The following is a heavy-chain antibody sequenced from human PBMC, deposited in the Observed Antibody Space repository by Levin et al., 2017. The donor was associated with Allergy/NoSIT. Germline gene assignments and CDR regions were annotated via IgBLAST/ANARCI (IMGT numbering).Heavy chain of an antibody. D-gene: IGHD3-10*01. CDR1: GGSFSGYY. Sequence: GSLRLSCTVYGGSFSGYYWSWVRQPPGKGLEWLGELNRSGSTNYNPSLKSRVTISGDPSKNQFSLHLSSVTAADTAVYYCARGDDGSGSYLDYWGQGTLVTVSS. V-gene: IGHV4-34*01. CDR3: ARGDDGSGSYLDY. J-gene: IGHJ4*02. CDR2: LNRSGST.